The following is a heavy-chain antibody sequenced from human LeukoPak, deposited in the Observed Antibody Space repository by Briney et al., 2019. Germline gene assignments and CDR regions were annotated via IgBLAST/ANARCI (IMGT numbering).Heavy chain of an antibody. CDR3: VKDVGGGFLAEYFQH. CDR2: INWNSADI. D-gene: IGHD3-16*01. Sequence: PGKSLRLSCASSGFTFDDAAMHWVRQAPGKGLEWVSSINWNSADIEYADSVKGRFVISRDNAKNALFLQMNSLRVEDTALYYCVKDVGGGFLAEYFQHWGQGTLVFVSA. V-gene: IGHV3-9*01. CDR1: GFTFDDAA. J-gene: IGHJ1*01.